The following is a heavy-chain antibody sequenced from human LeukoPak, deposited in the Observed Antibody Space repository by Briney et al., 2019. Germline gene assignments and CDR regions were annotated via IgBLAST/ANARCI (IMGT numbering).Heavy chain of an antibody. CDR3: ARSLTTLTYEGY. Sequence: GGSLRLSCAASGFTFSDYYMSWIRQAPGKGLEWVSYISSSSSYTNYADSVKGRFTISRDNAKNSLFLQMNSLRAEDTAIYYCARSLTTLTYEGYWGQGTLVTVSS. V-gene: IGHV3-11*06. D-gene: IGHD1-1*01. J-gene: IGHJ4*02. CDR2: ISSSSSYT. CDR1: GFTFSDYY.